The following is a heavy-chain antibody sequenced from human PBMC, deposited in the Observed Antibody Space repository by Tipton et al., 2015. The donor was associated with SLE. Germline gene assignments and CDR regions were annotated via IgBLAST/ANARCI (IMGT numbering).Heavy chain of an antibody. CDR1: GGSISSHY. J-gene: IGHJ4*02. Sequence: TLSLTCTVSGGSISSHYWSWFRQPPGKGVAWIGYISYSETTNYNPPLKSRVTISVDTSKNQFSLKLRSVTAADTAVYYCAGAWQGYCSGGTCYVLDYWGQGTLVTVSS. V-gene: IGHV4-59*11. D-gene: IGHD2-15*01. CDR2: ISYSETT. CDR3: AGAWQGYCSGGTCYVLDY.